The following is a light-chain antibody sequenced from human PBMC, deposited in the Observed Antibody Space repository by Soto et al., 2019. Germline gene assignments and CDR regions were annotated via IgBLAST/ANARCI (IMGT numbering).Light chain of an antibody. CDR1: QSVSSK. Sequence: EIVMTQSPATLSVSPGESATLSCRASQSVSSKLAWYQQRPGQAPRLLIYSASTRATGIPARFSGSGSGTDFTLTISRLEPEDFAVYYCQQYGSSPTFGQGTKVDIK. CDR2: SAS. V-gene: IGKV3-15*01. J-gene: IGKJ1*01. CDR3: QQYGSSPT.